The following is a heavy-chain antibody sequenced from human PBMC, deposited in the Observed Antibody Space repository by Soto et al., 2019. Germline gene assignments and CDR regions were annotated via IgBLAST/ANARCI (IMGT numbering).Heavy chain of an antibody. D-gene: IGHD1-7*01. CDR1: GCGFASYL. V-gene: IGHV5-51*01. J-gene: IGHJ6*02. Sequence: PVDSQKISWNGSGCGFASYLGGLVRKMPGKCLEWMGIIYPGDSYTRYSPSFQGQVTISADKSISTAYLQWSSLKASDTAMYYCPSGTGYYYGYGRDVWGQGTTVNVSS. CDR3: PSGTGYYYGYGRDV. CDR2: IYPGDSYT.